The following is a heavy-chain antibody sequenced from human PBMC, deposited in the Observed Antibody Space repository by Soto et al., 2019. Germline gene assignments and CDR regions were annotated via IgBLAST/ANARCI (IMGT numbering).Heavy chain of an antibody. J-gene: IGHJ6*02. CDR3: AKGVLSFHYGMEV. CDR2: VISTAGRTS. Sequence: EVQLLQSGGGFRPPGGSVRLSCATSGFTFNTYPMTWVRQAPGTGLAWVASVISTAGRTSSYADSVKGRFAIGSDVSDNSVYVEMNNLRADETAVYFCAKGVLSFHYGMEVWGQVATVTVSS. D-gene: IGHD3-10*01. CDR1: GFTFNTYP. V-gene: IGHV3-23*01.